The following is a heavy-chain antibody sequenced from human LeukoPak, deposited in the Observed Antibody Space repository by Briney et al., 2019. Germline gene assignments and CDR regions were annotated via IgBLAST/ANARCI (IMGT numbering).Heavy chain of an antibody. CDR3: ASSTGDDYVWGSYPLT. CDR2: ISSSSSYI. CDR1: GFTFSSYS. J-gene: IGHJ5*02. Sequence: GGSLRLSCAASGFTFSSYSMNWVRQAPGKGLEWVSSISSSSSYIYYADSVKGRFTISRDNAKNSLYLQMNSLRAEDTAVYYCASSTGDDYVWGSYPLTWGQGTLVTVSS. D-gene: IGHD3-16*02. V-gene: IGHV3-21*01.